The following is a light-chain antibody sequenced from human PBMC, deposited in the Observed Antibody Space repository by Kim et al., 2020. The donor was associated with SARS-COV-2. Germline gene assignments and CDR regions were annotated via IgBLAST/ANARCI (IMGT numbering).Light chain of an antibody. CDR2: GAS. Sequence: GERATLSCRASQSVSSSYLAWYKQKPGQAPRLLIYGASSRATGIPDRFSGSGSGTDFTLTISRLEPEDFAVYYCQQYGSSPPRFTFGPGTKVDIK. J-gene: IGKJ3*01. CDR3: QQYGSSPPRFT. CDR1: QSVSSSY. V-gene: IGKV3-20*01.